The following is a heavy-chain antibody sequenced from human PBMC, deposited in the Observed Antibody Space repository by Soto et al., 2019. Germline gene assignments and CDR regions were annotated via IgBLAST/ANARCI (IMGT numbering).Heavy chain of an antibody. J-gene: IGHJ3*02. CDR1: GYTFTGYY. CDR3: ARHNWNDDAFDI. Sequence: GASVKVSCKASGYTFTGYYMHWVRQAPGQGLEWMGWMNPNSGNTGYAQKFQGRVTMTRNTSISTAYMELSSLRSEDTAVYYCARHNWNDDAFDIWGQGTMVTVSS. D-gene: IGHD1-20*01. CDR2: MNPNSGNT. V-gene: IGHV1-8*02.